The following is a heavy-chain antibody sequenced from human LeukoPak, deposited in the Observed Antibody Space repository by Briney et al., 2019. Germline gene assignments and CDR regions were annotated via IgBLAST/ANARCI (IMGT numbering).Heavy chain of an antibody. CDR3: AREPYYDFWSGYSGGLNWFDP. Sequence: ASVKVSCKVSGYTLTELSMHWVRQAPGEGLEWMGGFDPEDGETIYAQKFQGRVTITADESTSTAYMELSSLRSEDTAVYYCAREPYYDFWSGYSGGLNWFDPWGQGTLVTVSS. J-gene: IGHJ5*02. D-gene: IGHD3-3*01. CDR1: GYTLTELS. V-gene: IGHV1-24*01. CDR2: FDPEDGET.